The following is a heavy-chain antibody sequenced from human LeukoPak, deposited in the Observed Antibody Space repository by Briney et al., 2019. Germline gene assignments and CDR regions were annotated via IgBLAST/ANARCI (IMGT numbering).Heavy chain of an antibody. Sequence: PGGSLRLSCAASGFTFSSYAMSWVRQAPGKGLEWVSAISGSGGSTYYADSVKGRFTISRDNSKNTLYLQMNSLRAEDTAVYYCVPNPGRRLVLIHLFDYWGQGTLVTVSS. CDR2: ISGSGGST. J-gene: IGHJ4*02. V-gene: IGHV3-23*01. D-gene: IGHD6-19*01. CDR3: VPNPGRRLVLIHLFDY. CDR1: GFTFSSYA.